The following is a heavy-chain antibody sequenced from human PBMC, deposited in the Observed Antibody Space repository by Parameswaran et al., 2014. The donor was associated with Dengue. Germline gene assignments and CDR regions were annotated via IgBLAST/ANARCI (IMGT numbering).Heavy chain of an antibody. D-gene: IGHD2-2*01. CDR3: ARALDCSSTSCYLYYYYYGMDV. J-gene: IGHJ6*02. CDR2: ISSSSSTI. Sequence: WIRQPPGKGLEWVSYISSSSSTIYYADSVKGRFTISRDNAKNSLYLQMNSLRAEDTAVYYCARALDCSSTSCYLYYYYYGMDVWGQGTTVTVSS. V-gene: IGHV3-48*04.